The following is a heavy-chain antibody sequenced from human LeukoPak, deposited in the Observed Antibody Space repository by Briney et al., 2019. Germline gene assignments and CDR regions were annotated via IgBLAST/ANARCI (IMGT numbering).Heavy chain of an antibody. CDR3: ATYNWEYETDY. Sequence: AGSLRLSCAASEFSVGSNYMTWVRQAPGKGLEWVSRISPYGKDTSHADSVKGRFTISRDNAKNTLYLQMNSLRAEDTAVYYCATYNWEYETDYWGQGTLVTVSS. V-gene: IGHV3-74*01. CDR1: EFSVGSNY. D-gene: IGHD1-20*01. J-gene: IGHJ4*02. CDR2: ISPYGKDT.